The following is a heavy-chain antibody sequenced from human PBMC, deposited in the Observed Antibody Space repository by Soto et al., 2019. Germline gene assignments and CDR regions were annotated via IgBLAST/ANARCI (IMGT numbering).Heavy chain of an antibody. D-gene: IGHD3-22*01. J-gene: IGHJ4*02. CDR2: IDPSDSQT. CDR1: GYSFAGCW. V-gene: IGHV5-10-1*01. Sequence: GESLKISCKGSGYSFAGCWITWVRQKPGKGLEWMGRIDPSDSQTYYSPSFRGHVTISVTKSITTVFLQWSSLRASDTAMYYCARQIYDSDTGPNFQYYFDSWGQGTPVTVSS. CDR3: ARQIYDSDTGPNFQYYFDS.